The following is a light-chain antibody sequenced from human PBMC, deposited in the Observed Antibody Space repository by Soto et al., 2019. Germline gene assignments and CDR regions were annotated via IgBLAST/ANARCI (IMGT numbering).Light chain of an antibody. CDR1: SSDVGGYNH. Sequence: QSALTQPPSASGSPGQSVTISCTGTSSDVGGYNHASWYQQHPGKAPKLMIYQVTERPPGVPDRFSASKSGNTASLTVSGLQPEDEADYFCSSYSAGPFYVFGSGTKLTVL. V-gene: IGLV2-8*01. CDR2: QVT. CDR3: SSYSAGPFYV. J-gene: IGLJ1*01.